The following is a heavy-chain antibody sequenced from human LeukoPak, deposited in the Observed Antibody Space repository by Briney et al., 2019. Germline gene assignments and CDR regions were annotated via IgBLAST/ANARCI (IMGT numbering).Heavy chain of an antibody. V-gene: IGHV3-7*01. Sequence: GGSLRLSCAASGFTSSSYWMTWVRQAPGKGLEWVANIKQDGNEKYYVDSVKGRFTISRDNAKNSLYLQMNSLRAEDTAVYYCARGFDSRVFDYWGQGTLVTVSS. J-gene: IGHJ4*02. D-gene: IGHD3-22*01. CDR2: IKQDGNEK. CDR3: ARGFDSRVFDY. CDR1: GFTSSSYW.